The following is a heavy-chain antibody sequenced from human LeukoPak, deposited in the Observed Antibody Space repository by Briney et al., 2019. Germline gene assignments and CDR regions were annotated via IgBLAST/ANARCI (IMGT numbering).Heavy chain of an antibody. J-gene: IGHJ4*02. CDR1: GDSISSNF. Sequence: PSETLSLTCTVSGDSISSNFWSWIRQPPGKGLEWIGYIYYSGSTNYNPSLKSRVTISVDTSKNQFSLKLSSVTAADTAVYYCARAPRSYSYGYLDYWGQGTLVTVSS. V-gene: IGHV4-59*01. CDR2: IYYSGST. D-gene: IGHD5-18*01. CDR3: ARAPRSYSYGYLDY.